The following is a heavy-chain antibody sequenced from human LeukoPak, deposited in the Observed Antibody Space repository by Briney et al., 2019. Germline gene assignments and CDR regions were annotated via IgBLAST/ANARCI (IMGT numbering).Heavy chain of an antibody. CDR3: ARDLVPYYDSSGYYFPADY. Sequence: ASVTVSCQASGYTFTGYYMHWVRPPPGQGLEWMGWINPNRGCTNYAQKFQGRVTMTRDTSGHTAYMELSRLRSDDTAVYYCARDLVPYYDSSGYYFPADYWGQGTLVTVSS. D-gene: IGHD3-22*01. V-gene: IGHV1-2*02. J-gene: IGHJ4*02. CDR1: GYTFTGYY. CDR2: INPNRGCT.